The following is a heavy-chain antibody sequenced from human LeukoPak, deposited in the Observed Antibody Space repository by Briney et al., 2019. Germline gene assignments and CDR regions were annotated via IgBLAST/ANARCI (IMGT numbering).Heavy chain of an antibody. CDR2: INWNGGST. CDR1: GFTFDDYG. V-gene: IGHV3-20*04. J-gene: IGHJ4*02. CDR3: AKLHYYDSSWTSDYFDY. Sequence: GGSLRLSCAASGFTFDDYGMSWVRQAPGKGLEWVSGINWNGGSTGYADSVKGRFTTSRDNAKNSLYLQMNSLRAEDTAVYYCAKLHYYDSSWTSDYFDYWGQGTLVTVSS. D-gene: IGHD3-22*01.